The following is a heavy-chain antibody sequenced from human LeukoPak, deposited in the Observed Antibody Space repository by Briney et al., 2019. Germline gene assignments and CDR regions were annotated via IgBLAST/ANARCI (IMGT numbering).Heavy chain of an antibody. Sequence: PGGSLRLSCGTSGFRFRTYAMTWVRQAPGKGLEWVSAISGSGGSTYYADSVKGRFTISRDNSKNTLYLQMNSLRAEDTAVYYCASALVVAATGNDYWGQGTLVTVSS. CDR1: GFRFRTYA. J-gene: IGHJ4*02. CDR3: ASALVVAATGNDY. CDR2: ISGSGGST. D-gene: IGHD2-15*01. V-gene: IGHV3-23*01.